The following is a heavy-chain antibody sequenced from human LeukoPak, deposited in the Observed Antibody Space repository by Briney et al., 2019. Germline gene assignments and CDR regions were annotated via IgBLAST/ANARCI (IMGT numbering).Heavy chain of an antibody. CDR1: GFTFSSYW. V-gene: IGHV3-7*01. J-gene: IGHJ4*02. CDR3: ARDTPYLRYDYVWGSYRSPRGDY. Sequence: GGSLRLSCAASGFTFSSYWMSWVRQAPGKGLEWVANIKLDGSEKYYVDSVKGRFTISRDNAKNSLYLQMNSLRAEDTAVYYCARDTPYLRYDYVWGSYRSPRGDYWGQGTLVTVSS. CDR2: IKLDGSEK. D-gene: IGHD3-16*02.